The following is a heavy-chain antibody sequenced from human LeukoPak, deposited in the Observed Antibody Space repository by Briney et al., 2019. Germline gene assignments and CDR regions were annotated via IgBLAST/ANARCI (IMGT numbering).Heavy chain of an antibody. CDR3: AKESPHEYYYDSSGYYYPHAFDI. V-gene: IGHV3-23*01. D-gene: IGHD3-22*01. CDR1: GFTFSSYA. Sequence: TGGSLRLSCAASGFTFSSYAMSWVRQALGKGLEWVSAISGSGGSTYYADSVKGRFTISRDNSKNTLYLQMNSLRAEDTAVYYCAKESPHEYYYDSSGYYYPHAFDIWGQGTMVTVSS. J-gene: IGHJ3*02. CDR2: ISGSGGST.